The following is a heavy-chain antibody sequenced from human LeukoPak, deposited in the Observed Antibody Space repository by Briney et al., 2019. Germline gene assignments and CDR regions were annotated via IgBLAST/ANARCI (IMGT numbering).Heavy chain of an antibody. Sequence: PSETLSLTCTVSGDSITTYHWSWIRQSPGKGPEWIGCLYSSGSTNYNPSLKSRVIISVDTSKNQFSLKLTSVTAADTAVYYCARERRGYDSSGYSVAFDIWGQGTMVTVSS. J-gene: IGHJ3*02. CDR3: ARERRGYDSSGYSVAFDI. V-gene: IGHV4-59*01. CDR1: GDSITTYH. D-gene: IGHD3-22*01. CDR2: LYSSGST.